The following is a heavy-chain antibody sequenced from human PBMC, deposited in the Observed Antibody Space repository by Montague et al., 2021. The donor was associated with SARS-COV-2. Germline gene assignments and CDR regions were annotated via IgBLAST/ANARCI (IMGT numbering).Heavy chain of an antibody. D-gene: IGHD6-19*01. CDR2: ISSSSSDK. V-gene: IGHV3-21*01. J-gene: IGHJ4*02. CDR3: VRPLYSSGSQDY. CDR1: GFTFSTYS. Sequence: SLRLSCAASGFTFSTYSMNWVRQAPGKGLEWVSCISSSSSDKYYADSVKGRFTISRDNAKNSLYLQMNSLRAQDTAVYYCVRPLYSSGSQDYWGQGTLVTVSS.